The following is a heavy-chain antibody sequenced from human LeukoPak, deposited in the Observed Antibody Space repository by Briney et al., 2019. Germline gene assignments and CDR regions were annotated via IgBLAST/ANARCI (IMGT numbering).Heavy chain of an antibody. CDR2: ISGSGAST. CDR3: AKMLKGVVVPAAIEGY. Sequence: GGSLRLSCLTSGFTLSTNAMSWVRQAPGKGLEWISGISGSGASTYYADSVKGRFTISRDNSKNTLYLQMNSLRAEDTAVYYCAKMLKGVVVPAAIEGYWGQGTLVTVSS. J-gene: IGHJ4*02. D-gene: IGHD2-2*01. CDR1: GFTLSTNA. V-gene: IGHV3-23*01.